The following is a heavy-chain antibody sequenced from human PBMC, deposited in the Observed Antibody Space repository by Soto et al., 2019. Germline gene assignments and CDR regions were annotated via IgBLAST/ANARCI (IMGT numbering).Heavy chain of an antibody. Sequence: QVQLQESGPGLVKPSGTLSLTCAVSGGSISSSNWWSWVRQPPGKGLEWIGEIYHSGSTNYNPSLKRRVTISVDESKNQFSLKLSSVTAADTAGYGCAGVAGAGTRGDYWGQGTLVTVSS. CDR1: GGSISSSNW. V-gene: IGHV4-4*01. CDR3: AGVAGAGTRGDY. J-gene: IGHJ4*02. D-gene: IGHD6-19*01. CDR2: IYHSGST.